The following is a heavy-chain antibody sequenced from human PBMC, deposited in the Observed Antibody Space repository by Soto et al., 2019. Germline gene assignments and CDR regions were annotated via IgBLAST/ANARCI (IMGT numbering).Heavy chain of an antibody. D-gene: IGHD6-6*01. CDR2: ISGSGGST. CDR1: GFTFSSYA. J-gene: IGHJ4*02. V-gene: IGHV3-23*01. CDR3: AKDPFKYSSSPGFDY. Sequence: GGSLRLSCAASGFTFSSYAMSWVRQAPGKGLEWVSAISGSGGSTYYADSVKGRFTISRDNSKNTLYLQMNSLRAEDTAVYYCAKDPFKYSSSPGFDYWGQGTLVTVSS.